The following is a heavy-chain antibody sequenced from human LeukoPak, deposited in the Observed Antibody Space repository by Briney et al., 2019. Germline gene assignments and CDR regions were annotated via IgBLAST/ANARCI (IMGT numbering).Heavy chain of an antibody. CDR3: AGTYYYDSSGYYWRR. CDR2: IYYSGST. J-gene: IGHJ4*02. CDR1: GGSISSYY. D-gene: IGHD3-22*01. Sequence: SETLSLTCTVSGGSISSYYWSWIRQPPGKGLEWIGYIYYSGSTNYNPSLKSRVTIPVDTSKNQLSLKLSSVTAADTAVYYCAGTYYYDSSGYYWRRWGQGTLVTVSS. V-gene: IGHV4-59*01.